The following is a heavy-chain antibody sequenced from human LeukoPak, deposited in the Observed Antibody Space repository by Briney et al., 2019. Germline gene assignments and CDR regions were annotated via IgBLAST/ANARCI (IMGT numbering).Heavy chain of an antibody. D-gene: IGHD5-12*01. CDR1: GGSISSYY. CDR3: ARGYSGYDRSAFDI. V-gene: IGHV4-59*01. Sequence: SETLSLTCTVSGGSISSYYWSWIRQPPGKGLEWIGYIYYSGSTNYNPPLKSRVTISVDTSKNQFSLKLSSVTAADTAVYYCARGYSGYDRSAFDIWGQGTMVTVSS. J-gene: IGHJ3*02. CDR2: IYYSGST.